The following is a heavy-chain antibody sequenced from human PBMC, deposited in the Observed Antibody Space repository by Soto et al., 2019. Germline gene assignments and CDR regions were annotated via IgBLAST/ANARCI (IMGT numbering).Heavy chain of an antibody. CDR2: LYYSGST. CDR3: ARLQAGYYYMDV. V-gene: IGHV4-59*01. J-gene: IGHJ6*03. Sequence: SETLSLTCTVSGGSISSCCWSWIRQPPGKGLEWIGYLYYSGSTNYNPSLKSRVTISIDTSENQFSLRLSSVTAADTAVYYCARLQAGYYYMDVWGKGTTVTVSS. D-gene: IGHD4-4*01. CDR1: GGSISSCC.